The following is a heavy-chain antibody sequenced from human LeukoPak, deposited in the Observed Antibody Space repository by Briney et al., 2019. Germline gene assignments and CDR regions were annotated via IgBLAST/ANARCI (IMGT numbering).Heavy chain of an antibody. CDR3: ARDGYSGNDGL. CDR2: IYHSGST. V-gene: IGHV4-59*01. CDR1: GGSISSYY. Sequence: SETLSLTCTVSGGSISSYYWSWIRQPPGKGLEWIGYIYHSGSTKYNPSLKSRVTISVDTSKTQFSLKLSSVTAADTAVYYCARDGYSGNDGLWGQGTLVTVSS. J-gene: IGHJ4*02. D-gene: IGHD5-12*01.